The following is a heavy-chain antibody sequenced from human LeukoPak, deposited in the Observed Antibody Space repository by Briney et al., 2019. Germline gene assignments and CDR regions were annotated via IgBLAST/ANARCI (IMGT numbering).Heavy chain of an antibody. CDR1: GGTFSSYA. V-gene: IGHV1-69*06. CDR3: ARANVDTAMVPDY. J-gene: IGHJ4*02. D-gene: IGHD5-18*01. Sequence: SVKVSCKASGGTFSSYAISWVRQAPGQGLEWMGGIIPIFGTANYAQKFQGRVTITADKSTSTAYMELSSLRSEDTAVYYCARANVDTAMVPDYWGQGTLVTVSS. CDR2: IIPIFGTA.